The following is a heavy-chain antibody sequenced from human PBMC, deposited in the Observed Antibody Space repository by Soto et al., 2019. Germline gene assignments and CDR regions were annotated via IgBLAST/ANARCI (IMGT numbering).Heavy chain of an antibody. CDR3: ARDATPYYYDSSGYPELFDY. CDR2: IIPIFGTA. CDR1: GGTFSSYA. J-gene: IGHJ4*02. D-gene: IGHD3-22*01. V-gene: IGHV1-69*13. Sequence: SVKVSCKASGGTFSSYAISWVRQAPGQGLEWMGGIIPIFGTANYAQKFQGRVTITADESTSTAYMELSSLRSEDTAVYYCARDATPYYYDSSGYPELFDYWGQGTLVTVS.